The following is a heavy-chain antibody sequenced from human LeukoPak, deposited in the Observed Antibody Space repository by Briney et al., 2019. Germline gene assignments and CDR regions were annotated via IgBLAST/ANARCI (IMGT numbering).Heavy chain of an antibody. Sequence: SETLSLTCTVSGGSISSYYWSWIRQPPGKGLEWIGYIYYSGSTNYNPSLKSRVTISVDTSKNQFSLKLSSVTAADTAVYYCARGIVLLWFGESRNCYYMDVWGKGTTVTISS. CDR1: GGSISSYY. CDR2: IYYSGST. J-gene: IGHJ6*03. CDR3: ARGIVLLWFGESRNCYYMDV. V-gene: IGHV4-59*01. D-gene: IGHD3-10*01.